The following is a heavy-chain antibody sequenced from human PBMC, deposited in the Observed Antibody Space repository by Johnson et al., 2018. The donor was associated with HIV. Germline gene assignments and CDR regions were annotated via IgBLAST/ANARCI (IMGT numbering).Heavy chain of an antibody. J-gene: IGHJ3*02. D-gene: IGHD4-17*01. Sequence: QVQLVESGGGLIQPGGSLRLSCAASGFTVSSNYMSWLRQAPGKGLEWVAVISYDGSNKYYADSVKGRFTISRDNSKNTLYLQMNSLRAEDTAVYYCARDYGDYAHDAFDIWGQGTMVTVSS. CDR2: ISYDGSNK. CDR1: GFTVSSNY. V-gene: IGHV3-30-3*01. CDR3: ARDYGDYAHDAFDI.